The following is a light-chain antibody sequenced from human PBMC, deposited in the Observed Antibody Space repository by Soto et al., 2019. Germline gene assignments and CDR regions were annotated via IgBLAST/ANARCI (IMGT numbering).Light chain of an antibody. Sequence: DIQMTQSPSSLSAFVGDTVTITWRATDSIDRYLNWYQQKPGQAPRVLITAASTLQSGVPSRFSGSGSGTEFTLTIASVQPEDFATYYCQQYSSYSPLTFGGGTKGDIK. CDR3: QQYSSYSPLT. CDR2: AAS. V-gene: IGKV1-16*01. CDR1: DSIDRY. J-gene: IGKJ4*01.